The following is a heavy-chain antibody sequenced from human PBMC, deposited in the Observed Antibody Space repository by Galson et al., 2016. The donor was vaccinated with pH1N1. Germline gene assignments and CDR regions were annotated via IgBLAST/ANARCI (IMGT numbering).Heavy chain of an antibody. J-gene: IGHJ4*02. CDR1: GFTFSNHG. V-gene: IGHV3-33*08. CDR3: ARDIWISGYCSSISCSNLDD. CDR2: IRYDGTKE. Sequence: SLRLSCAVSGFTFSNHGMHWVRQAPGKGLEWVAVIRYDGTKEYYADSVKGRFTISKDNSKNTLYLQMNSLRVEDTAVYYCARDIWISGYCSSISCSNLDDWGQGTLVTVSS. D-gene: IGHD2-2*01.